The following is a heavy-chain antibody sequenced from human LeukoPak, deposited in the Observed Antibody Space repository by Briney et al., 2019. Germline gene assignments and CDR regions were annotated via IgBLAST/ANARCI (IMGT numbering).Heavy chain of an antibody. J-gene: IGHJ4*02. CDR1: GGSISSYY. CDR2: IYDSGST. D-gene: IGHD2-15*01. V-gene: IGHV4-59*01. Sequence: SETLSLTCTVSGGSISSYYWSWIRQPPGKGLEWIGYIYDSGSTNYNPSLKSRVTISVDTSKNQFSLKLSSVTAVDTAVYYCASTNLGYCSGGSCRLVNKNFDYWGQGTLVTVSS. CDR3: ASTNLGYCSGGSCRLVNKNFDY.